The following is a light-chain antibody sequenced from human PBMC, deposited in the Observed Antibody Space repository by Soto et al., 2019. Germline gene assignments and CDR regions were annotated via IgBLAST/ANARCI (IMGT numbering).Light chain of an antibody. CDR2: DAS. V-gene: IGKV3-11*01. CDR1: QSVSGY. J-gene: IGKJ1*01. CDR3: QHYNTYSLWT. Sequence: EIVLTQSPDTLSLSPGERATLSCRASQSVSGYLGWYQQKPGQAPRLLIYDASNRAYGVPARFRGSGSGTNFTLTIASLEPDDFAVYYCQHYNTYSLWTFGQGTKVEIK.